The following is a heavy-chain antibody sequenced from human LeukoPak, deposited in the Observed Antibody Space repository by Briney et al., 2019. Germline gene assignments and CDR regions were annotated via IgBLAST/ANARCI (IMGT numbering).Heavy chain of an antibody. V-gene: IGHV4-59*01. CDR1: GGSISSYY. CDR2: IYYSGYT. Sequence: SETLSLTCAVSGGSISSYYWSWIRQPPGNELEWIGHIYYSGYTNYNPSLNSRVTISIDTSKNQFSLNLSSVTAADTAVYYCARDTPAAGTFDYWGQGTLVTVSS. D-gene: IGHD6-13*01. CDR3: ARDTPAAGTFDY. J-gene: IGHJ4*02.